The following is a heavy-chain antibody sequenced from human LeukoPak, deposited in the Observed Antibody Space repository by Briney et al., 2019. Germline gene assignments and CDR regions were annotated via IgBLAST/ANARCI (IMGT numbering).Heavy chain of an antibody. V-gene: IGHV1-46*01. CDR2: INPSGGST. Sequence: ASVKVSCKASGYTFTSYYMHWVRQAPGRGLEWMGIINPSGGSTSYAQKFQGRVTMTRDTSTSTVYMELSSLRSEDTAVYYCARDVGYDILTGSFDYWGQGTLVTVSS. J-gene: IGHJ4*02. CDR3: ARDVGYDILTGSFDY. D-gene: IGHD3-9*01. CDR1: GYTFTSYY.